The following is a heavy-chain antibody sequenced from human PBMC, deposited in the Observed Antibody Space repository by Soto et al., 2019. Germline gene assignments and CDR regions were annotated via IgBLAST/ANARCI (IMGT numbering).Heavy chain of an antibody. V-gene: IGHV2-5*02. CDR2: IYWDDDK. CDR3: VHRGVPPPGAKEINSFDP. CDR1: GFSLTTSGVG. D-gene: IGHD2-8*02. J-gene: IGHJ5*02. Sequence: QITLKESGPTLVKPTQTLTLTCTFSGFSLTTSGVGVGWIRQPPGKALEWLGLIYWDDDKRYSPSLKSRLNSTKDTSMYLVVLTMSNMVPVDTATYYCVHRGVPPPGAKEINSFDPWGQGTLVTVSS.